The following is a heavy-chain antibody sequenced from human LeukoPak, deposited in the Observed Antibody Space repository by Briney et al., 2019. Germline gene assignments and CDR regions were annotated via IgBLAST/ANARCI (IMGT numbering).Heavy chain of an antibody. Sequence: GRSLRLSCAASGFTFSSYAMHWVRQAPGKGLEGVAVISYDGSNKYYADSVKGRFSISRDNSKNTLYLQMNSLRAEDTAVYYCARVGGRYYYYYGMDVWGQGTTVTVSS. CDR3: ARVGGRYYYYYGMDV. V-gene: IGHV3-30-3*01. D-gene: IGHD1-26*01. CDR1: GFTFSSYA. J-gene: IGHJ6*02. CDR2: ISYDGSNK.